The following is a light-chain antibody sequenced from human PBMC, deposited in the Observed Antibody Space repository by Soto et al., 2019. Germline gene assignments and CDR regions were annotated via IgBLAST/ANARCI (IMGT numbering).Light chain of an antibody. CDR2: RTS. CDR3: HQYNNWLALT. CDR1: QSISSN. V-gene: IGKV3-15*01. Sequence: EIVMTPSPATLSVSPGERATLSCRASQSISSNLAWYQQKPGQAPRLLMFRTSSRATGFPARFSGSGSGTEFTLTISSLQSEDSAVYYCHQYNNWLALTFGGGTKVDIK. J-gene: IGKJ4*01.